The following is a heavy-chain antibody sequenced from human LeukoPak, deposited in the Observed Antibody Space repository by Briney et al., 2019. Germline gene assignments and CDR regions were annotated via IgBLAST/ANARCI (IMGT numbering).Heavy chain of an antibody. D-gene: IGHD3-10*01. J-gene: IGHJ5*02. CDR1: GDSLSRDDFF. Sequence: SETLSLTCIVSGDSLSRDDFFWAWIRQPPGQGLEWTGAISSSGTTYYNPSLSSRVTISLDTSQNQFSLRLNSVTPADTAVYYCARRALLWFGGFYGFDPWGQGTLVTVSS. V-gene: IGHV4-39*01. CDR3: ARRALLWFGGFYGFDP. CDR2: ISSSGTT.